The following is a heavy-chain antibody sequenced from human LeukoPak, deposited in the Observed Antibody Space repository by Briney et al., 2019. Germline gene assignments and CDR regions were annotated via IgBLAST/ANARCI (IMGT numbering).Heavy chain of an antibody. CDR1: GYTFTSYY. CDR3: ARAGYGSGSYYRNYDAFDI. CDR2: INPSGGST. Sequence: ASVKVSCKASGYTFTSYYMHWVRQAPGQGLEWMGIINPSGGSTSYAQKFQGRVTMTRDTSTSTVYMELSSLRSEDTAVYYCARAGYGSGSYYRNYDAFDIWGQGTMVTVSS. J-gene: IGHJ3*02. V-gene: IGHV1-46*01. D-gene: IGHD3-10*01.